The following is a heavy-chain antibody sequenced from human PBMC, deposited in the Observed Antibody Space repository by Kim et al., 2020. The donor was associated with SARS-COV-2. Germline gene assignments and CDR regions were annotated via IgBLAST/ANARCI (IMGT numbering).Heavy chain of an antibody. CDR2: IRSKANSYAT. CDR1: GFSFSDSA. CDR3: TRVPGTELAFWDAYDI. J-gene: IGHJ3*02. V-gene: IGHV3-73*01. D-gene: IGHD3-3*02. Sequence: GGFLRLSCAASGFSFSDSAMHWVRQASGKGLEWVGRIRSKANSYATTYAASVKGRFTISRDDSKNAAYLQMNSLKTEDTAVYYCTRVPGTELAFWDAYDIWGKGTMVTVSS.